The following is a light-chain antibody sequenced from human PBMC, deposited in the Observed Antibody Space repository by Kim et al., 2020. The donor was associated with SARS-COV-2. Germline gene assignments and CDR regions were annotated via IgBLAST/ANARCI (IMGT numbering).Light chain of an antibody. Sequence: QTATLTCTGNSDNVGDQGAAWLQQHRGHPPKLLSYRKNNRPSGISEKFSASRSGSTASLTITGLQPEDEADYYCSAWDSSLSAWVFGGGTQLTVL. V-gene: IGLV10-54*04. CDR1: SDNVGDQG. J-gene: IGLJ3*02. CDR3: SAWDSSLSAWV. CDR2: RKN.